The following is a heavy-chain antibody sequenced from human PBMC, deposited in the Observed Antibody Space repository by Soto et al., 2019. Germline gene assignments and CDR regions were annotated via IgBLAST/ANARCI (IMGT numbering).Heavy chain of an antibody. CDR1: RFIFHEHD. V-gene: IGHV3-72*01. Sequence: GGSLILTFASSRFIFHEHDMHWARQATGKGPEGVGRSRNKAYIYITEYDASAKGRFTSSRDDSRNSMYLQMNSLNTEDTAVYFCTRRYNNGWYFVYWGQGALVTVSS. CDR3: TRRYNNGWYFVY. D-gene: IGHD6-19*01. J-gene: IGHJ4*02. CDR2: SRNKAYIYIT.